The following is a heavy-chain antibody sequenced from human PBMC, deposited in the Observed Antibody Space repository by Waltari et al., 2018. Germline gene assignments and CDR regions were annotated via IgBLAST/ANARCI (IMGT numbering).Heavy chain of an antibody. CDR1: GDSVSSTYW. D-gene: IGHD5-12*01. Sequence: QLRLQESGPGLVRPSGTLSLTCDVSGDSVSSTYWWSWVRQSPGKGREWIGPVHGSGETNYSPSFASGVSVSLPTPAKQCSLTVTSATAADTAVYYCGRDRGRGLYLDSWGQGTLVTV. CDR3: GRDRGRGLYLDS. CDR2: VHGSGET. J-gene: IGHJ4*02. V-gene: IGHV4-4*02.